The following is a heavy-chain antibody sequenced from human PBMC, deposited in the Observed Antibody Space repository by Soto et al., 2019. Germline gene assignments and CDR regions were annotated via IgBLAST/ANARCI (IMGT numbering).Heavy chain of an antibody. CDR1: GFPLNASGMC. CDR2: IDWDGDK. J-gene: IGHJ4*02. V-gene: IGHV2-70*13. D-gene: IGHD5-18*01. Sequence: SGPTLVNPTQTLTLTCTFSGFPLNASGMCLTWIRQPPGRALEWLATIDWDGDKYYTSSLRTRLTISKDTSKNQVALTMTNMQPMDTGTYFCARMRGSYISPLDSCGQGAMVTVSS. CDR3: ARMRGSYISPLDS.